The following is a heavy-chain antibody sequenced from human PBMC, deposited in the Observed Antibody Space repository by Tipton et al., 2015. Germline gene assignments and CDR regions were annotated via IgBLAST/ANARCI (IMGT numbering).Heavy chain of an antibody. V-gene: IGHV4-4*01. J-gene: IGHJ4*02. CDR2: INHGGST. CDR1: GDSISSSSW. D-gene: IGHD5-12*01. CDR3: AKTHGAYDWYLDH. Sequence: TLSLTCTVSGDSISSSSWWSWVRQPPGKGLEWIGEINHGGSTNYNPSLKSRVTISVDTSKNQFSLKLRSVTAADTAVYFCAKTHGAYDWYLDHWGQGTLVTVSS.